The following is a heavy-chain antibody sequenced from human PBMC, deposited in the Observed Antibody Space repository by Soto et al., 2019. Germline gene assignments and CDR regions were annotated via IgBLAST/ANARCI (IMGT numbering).Heavy chain of an antibody. D-gene: IGHD6-13*01. V-gene: IGHV3-11*01. J-gene: IGHJ4*02. CDR2: ISSSGSTI. CDR3: ARVSVGSSWYRAPFDY. CDR1: GFTFSDYY. Sequence: WGSLRLSCAASGFTFSDYYMSCIRQAPGKGLEWVSYISSSGSTIYYADSVKGRFTISRDNAKNSLYLQMNSLRAEDTAVYYCARVSVGSSWYRAPFDYWGQGTLVTVSS.